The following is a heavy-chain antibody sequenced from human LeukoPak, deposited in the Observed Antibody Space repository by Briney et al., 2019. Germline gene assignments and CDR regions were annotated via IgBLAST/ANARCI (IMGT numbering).Heavy chain of an antibody. CDR3: ARDLSMVAIS. CDR2: IWNDGSNK. Sequence: LPGMSLRLSCAASGFTFSTYVMHWVRQAPGKGLEWVTLIWNDGSNKYYADSVKGRFTISRDNSKNTLYLEMDSLRAEDTAVYYCARDLSMVAISWGQGTLVTVSS. D-gene: IGHD5-12*01. J-gene: IGHJ4*02. CDR1: GFTFSTYV. V-gene: IGHV3-33*01.